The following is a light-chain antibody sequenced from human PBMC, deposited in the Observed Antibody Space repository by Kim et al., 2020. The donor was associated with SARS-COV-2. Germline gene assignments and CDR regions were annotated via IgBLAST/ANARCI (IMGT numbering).Light chain of an antibody. CDR3: QSYDSSLSGWV. CDR2: GNS. CDR1: SSNIGAGYD. J-gene: IGLJ3*02. V-gene: IGLV1-40*01. Sequence: RFTNSCTGSSSNIGAGYDVHWYQQLPGTAPKLLIYGNSNRPSGVPDRFSGSKSGSSASLAITGLQAEDEADYYCQSYDSSLSGWVFGGGTQLTVL.